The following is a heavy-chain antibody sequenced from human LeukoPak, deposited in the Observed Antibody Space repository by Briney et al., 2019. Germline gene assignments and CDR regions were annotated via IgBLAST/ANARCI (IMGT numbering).Heavy chain of an antibody. Sequence: GGSLRLSCTASGFTFSSYAMSWVRQAPGKGLEWVSAISGSGGSTYYADSVKGRFTISRDNSKNTLYLQMNSLRAEDTAVYYCAKGLGYCSSTSCFGAFDIWGQGTMVTVSS. CDR3: AKGLGYCSSTSCFGAFDI. D-gene: IGHD2-2*01. V-gene: IGHV3-23*01. CDR1: GFTFSSYA. CDR2: ISGSGGST. J-gene: IGHJ3*02.